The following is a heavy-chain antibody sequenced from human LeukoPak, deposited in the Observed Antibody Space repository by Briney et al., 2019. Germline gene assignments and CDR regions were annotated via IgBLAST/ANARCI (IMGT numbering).Heavy chain of an antibody. CDR2: IYYSGST. CDR3: ARSVTPDYFDY. Sequence: SETLSLTCTVSGGSISSYYWSWIRQPPGKGLEWIGYIYYSGSTNCNPSLKSRVTISVDTSKNQFSLKLSSVTAADTAVYYCARSVTPDYFDYWGQGTLVTVSS. J-gene: IGHJ4*02. CDR1: GGSISSYY. V-gene: IGHV4-59*08. D-gene: IGHD4-17*01.